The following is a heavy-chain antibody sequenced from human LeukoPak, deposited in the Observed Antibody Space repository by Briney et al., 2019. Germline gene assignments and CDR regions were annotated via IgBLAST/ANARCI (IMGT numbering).Heavy chain of an antibody. V-gene: IGHV3-7*01. Sequence: PGGSLRLSCAASGFTFSSYAMSWVRQAPGKGLEWVANIKQDGSEKYYVDSVKGRFTISRDNAKNSLYLQMDSLRAEDTAVYYCARDRGYHYFDYWGQGTLVTVSS. D-gene: IGHD5-12*01. J-gene: IGHJ4*02. CDR3: ARDRGYHYFDY. CDR2: IKQDGSEK. CDR1: GFTFSSYA.